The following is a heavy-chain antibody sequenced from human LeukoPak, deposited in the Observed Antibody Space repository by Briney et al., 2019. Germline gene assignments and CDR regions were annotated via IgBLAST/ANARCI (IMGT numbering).Heavy chain of an antibody. CDR2: ITDSGSSI. J-gene: IGHJ4*02. V-gene: IGHV3-11*01. D-gene: IGHD4-23*01. CDR1: GFTFRDYN. Sequence: GGSLRLSCAASGFTFRDYNMNWVRQAPGQGLEWVSYITDSGSSIHYADSVNGRFTISRDNAKNSLYLQMNSLRAEDTALYYCAKDIAPAVVTPGYWGQGTLVTVSS. CDR3: AKDIAPAVVTPGY.